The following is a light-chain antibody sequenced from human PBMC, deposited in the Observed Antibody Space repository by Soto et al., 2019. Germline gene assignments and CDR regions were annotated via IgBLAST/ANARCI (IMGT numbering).Light chain of an antibody. CDR1: KSVSSSY. CDR2: GAS. CDR3: QQYGSSSWT. J-gene: IGKJ1*01. V-gene: IGKV3-20*01. Sequence: EIVLTQSPGTLSLSPGERATLSCRASKSVSSSYLAWYQQKPGQAPRLLIYGASSMATGIPDRFSGSGSGTDFTITISRLEPEDFAVYYCQQYGSSSWTFGQGTKVEIK.